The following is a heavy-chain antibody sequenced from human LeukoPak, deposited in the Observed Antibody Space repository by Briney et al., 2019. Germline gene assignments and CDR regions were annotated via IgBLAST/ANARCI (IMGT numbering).Heavy chain of an antibody. D-gene: IGHD3-9*01. CDR2: ISSDGSTK. CDR1: GFTFSNYT. J-gene: IGHJ3*02. CDR3: ARDEYYDILTGDWLGAFDI. Sequence: GGSLKLSCAASGFTFSNYTMHWFRQAPGKGLEWVAVISSDGSTKFYPDSVKGRFTISRDNSKNTLYVQMNSLRPGDTAVYYCARDEYYDILTGDWLGAFDIWGQGTMVTVSS. V-gene: IGHV3-30-3*01.